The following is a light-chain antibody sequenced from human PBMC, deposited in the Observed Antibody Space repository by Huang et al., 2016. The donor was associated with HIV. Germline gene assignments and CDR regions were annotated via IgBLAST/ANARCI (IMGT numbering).Light chain of an antibody. CDR1: QTITTY. CDR3: QQTYSSPLT. J-gene: IGKJ4*01. CDR2: GAS. V-gene: IGKV1-39*01. Sequence: DIQMTQSPSFVSASVGDRVIITCRASQTITTYLNWYQQHPGKAPKVLIYGASRVASGVPSRFTGRASGSDFTLTIKDLQPEDFATYYCQQTYSSPLTFGGGTRIEIK.